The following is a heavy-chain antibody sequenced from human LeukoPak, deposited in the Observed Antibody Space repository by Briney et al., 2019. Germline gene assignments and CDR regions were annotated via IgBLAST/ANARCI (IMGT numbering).Heavy chain of an antibody. V-gene: IGHV3-9*01. D-gene: IGHD4-17*01. CDR1: GFTFDDYA. Sequence: PGGSLRLSCAASGFTFDDYAMHWVRQAPGKGLEWVSGISWNSGSIGYADSVKGRFTISRDNSKNTLYLQMNSLRAEDTAVYYCAKDTGKRIPFYGDYGLFDYWGQGTLVTVSS. CDR3: AKDTGKRIPFYGDYGLFDY. CDR2: ISWNSGSI. J-gene: IGHJ4*02.